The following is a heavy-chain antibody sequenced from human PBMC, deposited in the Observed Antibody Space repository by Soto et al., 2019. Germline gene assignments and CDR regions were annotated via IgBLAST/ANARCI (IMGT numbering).Heavy chain of an antibody. CDR1: GFSLNTNGEG. J-gene: IGHJ6*02. Sequence: SGPTLVDPTQTLTLTCTFSGFSLNTNGEGVAWIRQPPGKALEWLAVIYWNDDKRHSPSLKSRLTITKDTSKDQVVLTMTNMDPVETATYYCAQRQRATTGRPRGMDVWGLGTTVTVS. V-gene: IGHV2-5*01. CDR2: IYWNDDK. D-gene: IGHD1-1*01. CDR3: AQRQRATTGRPRGMDV.